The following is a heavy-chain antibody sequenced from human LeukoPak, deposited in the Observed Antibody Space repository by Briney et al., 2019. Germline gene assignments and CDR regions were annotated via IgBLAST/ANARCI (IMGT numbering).Heavy chain of an antibody. CDR2: IIPIFGTA. V-gene: IGHV1-69*05. J-gene: IGHJ3*02. CDR1: GYTFTGYY. CDR3: ARSETIFGVVIPRWTFDI. D-gene: IGHD3-3*01. Sequence: SVKVSCKASGYTFTGYYMHWVRQAPGQGLEWMGRIIPIFGTANYAQKFQGRVTITTDESTSTAYMELSSLRSEDTAVYYCARSETIFGVVIPRWTFDIWGQGTMVTVSS.